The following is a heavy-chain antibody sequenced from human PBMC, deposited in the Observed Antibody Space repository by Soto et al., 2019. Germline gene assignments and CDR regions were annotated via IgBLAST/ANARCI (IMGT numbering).Heavy chain of an antibody. CDR1: GGSFSGYY. CDR3: ARGVTSDV. D-gene: IGHD4-17*01. J-gene: IGHJ6*02. Sequence: SETLSLTCAVYGGSFSGYYWSWIRQPPGKGLEWIGEINHSGSTNYNPSLKSRVTISVDTSKNQFSLKLSSVTAADTAVYYCARGVTSDVWGQGTTVTVSS. CDR2: INHSGST. V-gene: IGHV4-34*01.